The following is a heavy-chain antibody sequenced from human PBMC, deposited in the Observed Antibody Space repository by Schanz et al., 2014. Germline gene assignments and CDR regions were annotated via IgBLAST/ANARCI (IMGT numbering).Heavy chain of an antibody. CDR2: ISYGTSYI. CDR3: ARGGRAYYFDD. V-gene: IGHV3-21*01. J-gene: IGHJ4*02. Sequence: EVQLLESGGGLVQPGGSLRLSCEASGFSFGNYGMSWVRQVPGKGLEWVTSISYGTSYIYYAESVKGRFTISRDNAKNSLYLQMNGLRAEDTAVYYCARGGRAYYFDDWGQGTLVTVSS. CDR1: GFSFGNYG.